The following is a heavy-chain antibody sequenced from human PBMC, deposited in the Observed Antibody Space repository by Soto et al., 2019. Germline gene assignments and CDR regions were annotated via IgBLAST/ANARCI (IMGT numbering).Heavy chain of an antibody. CDR1: GYTFTDYG. CDR2: ISTYTGYT. CDR3: ARVHRRGPSGMDV. V-gene: IGHV1-18*01. Sequence: QVQLVQSGAEVKKPGASVKVSCKASGYTFTDYGIIWVRQAPGQGPEWMGWISTYTGYTISAQNLQGRVTMTADTSTSTAYMELRSLRSDDTAVYYCARVHRRGPSGMDVWGQGTTLTVSS. J-gene: IGHJ6*02. D-gene: IGHD2-21*01.